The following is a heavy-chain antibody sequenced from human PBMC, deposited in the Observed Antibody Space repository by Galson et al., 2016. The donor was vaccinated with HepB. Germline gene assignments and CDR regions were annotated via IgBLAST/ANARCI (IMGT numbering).Heavy chain of an antibody. CDR2: ITSSSSYT. V-gene: IGHV3-11*05. CDR3: ARDHEAVYSSSWYGHDALDI. CDR1: GFTFSDYY. J-gene: IGHJ3*02. Sequence: SLRLSCAASGFTFSDYYMSWIRQAPGKGLEWVSYITSSSSYTNYADSVKGRFTVSRDNTKNSLYLQMNSLRAEDTAVYYCARDHEAVYSSSWYGHDALDIWGQGTMVTVSS. D-gene: IGHD6-13*01.